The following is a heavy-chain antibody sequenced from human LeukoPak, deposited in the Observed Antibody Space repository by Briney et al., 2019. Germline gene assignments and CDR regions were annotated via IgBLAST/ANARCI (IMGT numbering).Heavy chain of an antibody. Sequence: GGSLRLSCAASGFTFGNAWMSWVRQAPGKGLEWVGRIKSKTDGGTTDYAAPVKGRFTISRDDSKNTLYLQMNSLKTEDTAVYYCTTATSQWLVYYFDYWGQGTLVTVSS. J-gene: IGHJ4*02. CDR3: TTATSQWLVYYFDY. CDR2: IKSKTDGGTT. D-gene: IGHD6-19*01. CDR1: GFTFGNAW. V-gene: IGHV3-15*01.